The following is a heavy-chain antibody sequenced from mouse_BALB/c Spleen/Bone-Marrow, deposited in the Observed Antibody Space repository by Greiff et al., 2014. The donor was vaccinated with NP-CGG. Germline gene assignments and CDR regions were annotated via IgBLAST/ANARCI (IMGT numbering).Heavy chain of an antibody. D-gene: IGHD2-3*01. CDR3: ARGDGYYVYAMDY. CDR1: GYTFTECT. CDR2: INPNNGGI. J-gene: IGHJ4*01. Sequence: EVQLQESGPELVKPGASVKISCKTSGYTFTECTMHWVKQSHGKSLEWIGSINPNNGGINYNQKFKGKATLTVDKSSSTAYMELRSLTSEDSAVYYCARGDGYYVYAMDYWGQGTSVTVSS. V-gene: IGHV1-18*01.